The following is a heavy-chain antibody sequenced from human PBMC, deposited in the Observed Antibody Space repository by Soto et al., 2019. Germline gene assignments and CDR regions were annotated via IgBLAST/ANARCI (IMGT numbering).Heavy chain of an antibody. CDR2: INGHNGYT. J-gene: IGHJ5*02. V-gene: IGHV1-18*01. Sequence: QVQLMQSGAEVKKPGASVKVSCKASGYTFTNYGISWVRQAPGQGLEWMGWINGHNGYTKYAQKSQDRVTMATDTSTNTAYMELRSLRSDDTAIYYCARDGDEDANFDPWGQGTLVTVSS. CDR1: GYTFTNYG. CDR3: ARDGDEDANFDP. D-gene: IGHD4-17*01.